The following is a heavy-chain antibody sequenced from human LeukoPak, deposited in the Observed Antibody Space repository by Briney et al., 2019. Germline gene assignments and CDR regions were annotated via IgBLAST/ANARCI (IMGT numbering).Heavy chain of an antibody. D-gene: IGHD1-26*01. CDR1: GYTFTGYY. J-gene: IGHJ4*02. CDR2: MNPNSGNT. Sequence: ASVKVSCKASGYTFTGYYMHWVRQAPGQGLEWMGWMNPNSGNTGYAQKFQGRVTMTRNTSISTAYMELSSLRSEDTAVYYCARGAPVSPGGDYWGQGTLVTVSS. V-gene: IGHV1-8*02. CDR3: ARGAPVSPGGDY.